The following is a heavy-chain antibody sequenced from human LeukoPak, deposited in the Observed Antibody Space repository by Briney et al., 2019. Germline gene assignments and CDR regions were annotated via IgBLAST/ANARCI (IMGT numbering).Heavy chain of an antibody. J-gene: IGHJ6*03. V-gene: IGHV3-73*01. CDR2: IGSRADTYAA. CDR3: LVEPTYYVDV. Sequence: GGSLRLSCAVSGFTFSGSAMHWVRQASGKGLEWVGRIGSRADTYAATYAASVKGRFTISRDGSKNTAYLQMNNLKTKDTAVYYCLVEPTYYVDVWGKGTAVTVSS. CDR1: GFTFSGSA.